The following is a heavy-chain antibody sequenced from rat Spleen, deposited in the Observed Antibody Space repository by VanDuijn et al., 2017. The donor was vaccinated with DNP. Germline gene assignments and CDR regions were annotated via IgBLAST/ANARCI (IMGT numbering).Heavy chain of an antibody. J-gene: IGHJ2*01. CDR3: TREGGY. V-gene: IGHV2-63*01. CDR2: MWYDGDT. Sequence: QVQLKESGPGLVQPSETLSLTCTVSGFSLTSYSVSWVRQPSGKGPEWMGRMWYDGDTAYNSALKSRLSINRETSKNQVLLNFFFFFFDDTGTYYCTREGGYWGQGVMVTVSS. CDR1: GFSLTSYS.